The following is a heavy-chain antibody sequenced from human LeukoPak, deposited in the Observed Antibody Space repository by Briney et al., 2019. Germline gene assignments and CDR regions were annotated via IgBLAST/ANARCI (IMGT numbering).Heavy chain of an antibody. CDR3: ASLSRYCSSTSCYLS. CDR2: IDPSDSYT. D-gene: IGHD2-2*01. Sequence: GESLRISCKGSGYSFTSYWISWVRQMPGKGLEWMGRIDPSDSYTNYSPSFQGRVTISADKSISTAYLQWSSLKASDTAMYYCASLSRYCSSTSCYLSWGQGTLVTVSS. V-gene: IGHV5-10-1*01. CDR1: GYSFTSYW. J-gene: IGHJ4*02.